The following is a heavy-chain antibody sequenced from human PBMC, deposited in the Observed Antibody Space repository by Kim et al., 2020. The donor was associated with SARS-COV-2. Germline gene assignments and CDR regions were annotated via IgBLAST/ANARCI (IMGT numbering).Heavy chain of an antibody. CDR2: IYTSGST. CDR1: GGSISSYY. J-gene: IGHJ5*02. CDR3: ARETRITSMGWFDP. V-gene: IGHV4-4*07. Sequence: SETLSLTCTVSGGSISSYYWSWIRQPAGKGLEWIGRIYTSGSTNYNPSLKSRVTMSVDTSKNQFSLKLSSVTAADTAVYYCARETRITSMGWFDPWGQGTLVTVSS. D-gene: IGHD3-10*01.